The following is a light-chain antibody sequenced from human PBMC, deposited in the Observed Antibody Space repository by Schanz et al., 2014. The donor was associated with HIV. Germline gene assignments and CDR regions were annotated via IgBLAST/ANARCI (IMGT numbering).Light chain of an antibody. V-gene: IGKV3D-20*02. Sequence: IVLTQSPGTLSLSPGERATLSCRASQSLGSNFLAWYQQKPGQAPRLLIFGASNRATGIPDRFSGSESGTDFTLTISRVEPEDYAVYYCQQRSNWPPYTFGQGTKLEIK. J-gene: IGKJ2*01. CDR2: GAS. CDR3: QQRSNWPPYT. CDR1: QSLGSNF.